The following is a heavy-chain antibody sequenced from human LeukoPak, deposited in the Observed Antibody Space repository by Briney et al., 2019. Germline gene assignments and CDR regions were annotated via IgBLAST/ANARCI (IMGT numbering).Heavy chain of an antibody. CDR1: GGSISSSYYY. CDR2: IYYSGST. J-gene: IGHJ4*02. Sequence: SETLSLTCTVSGGSISSSYYYWGWIRQPPGKGLEWIGSIYYSGSTYYNPSLKSRVTISVDTSKNQFSLKLSSVTAADTAVYYCARQVVGATTGPDYWGQGTLVTVSS. CDR3: ARQVVGATTGPDY. D-gene: IGHD1-26*01. V-gene: IGHV4-39*01.